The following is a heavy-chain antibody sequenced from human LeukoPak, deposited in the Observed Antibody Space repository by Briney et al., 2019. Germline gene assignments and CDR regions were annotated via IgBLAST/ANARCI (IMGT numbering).Heavy chain of an antibody. CDR3: TILAGNPY. Sequence: GGSLRLSCAASGFTFSSYAMSWVRQAPGKGLEWVSSITGSADNTYYADSVKGRFTISRDNSKNTLYLQMNSLRAEDTAVYYCTILAGNPYWGPGTLVTVSS. D-gene: IGHD2-21*01. CDR1: GFTFSSYA. J-gene: IGHJ4*02. V-gene: IGHV3-23*01. CDR2: ITGSADNT.